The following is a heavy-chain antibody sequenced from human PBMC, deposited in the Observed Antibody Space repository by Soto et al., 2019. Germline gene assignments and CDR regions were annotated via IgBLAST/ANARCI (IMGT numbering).Heavy chain of an antibody. J-gene: IGHJ3*02. CDR3: ARSRVGVGAFDI. CDR2: IYWDDDK. CDR1: GFSLSTSGVG. V-gene: IGHV2-5*02. D-gene: IGHD3-16*01. Sequence: QITLKESGPTLVKPTQTLTLTCTFSGFSLSTSGVGVGWIRQPPGKALEWLALIYWDDDKRYSPSLKSRLTITKDTSKNQVVLTMTNRDPVDTATYYVARSRVGVGAFDIWGQGTMVTVSS.